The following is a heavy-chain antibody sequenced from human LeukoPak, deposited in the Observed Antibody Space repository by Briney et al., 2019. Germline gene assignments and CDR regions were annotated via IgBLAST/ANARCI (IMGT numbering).Heavy chain of an antibody. CDR1: EFTFSAYA. CDR3: AKDAYGDYAGRRMGYWFDP. J-gene: IGHJ5*02. D-gene: IGHD4-17*01. CDR2: ISGSGSST. V-gene: IGHV3-23*01. Sequence: PGGSLRLSCAASEFTFSAYAMSWVRQAPGKGLEWVSLISGSGSSTYYADSVKGRFTISRDNSKNTLYLQMNSLRAEDTAVYYCAKDAYGDYAGRRMGYWFDPWGQGTLVTVSS.